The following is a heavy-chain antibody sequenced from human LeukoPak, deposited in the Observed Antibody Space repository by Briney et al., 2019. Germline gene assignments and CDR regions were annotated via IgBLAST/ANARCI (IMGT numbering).Heavy chain of an antibody. D-gene: IGHD5-24*01. CDR2: INPNSGGT. J-gene: IGHJ4*02. CDR1: GYTFTDYF. CDR3: ARVGSRRRDGYNFGY. Sequence: GASVKVSCKASGYTFTDYFLHWVRQAPGQGLEWMGWINPNSGGTNYAQKLQGRVTMTTDTSTSTAYMELRSLRSDDTAVYYCARVGSRRRDGYNFGYWGQGTLVTVSS. V-gene: IGHV1-2*02.